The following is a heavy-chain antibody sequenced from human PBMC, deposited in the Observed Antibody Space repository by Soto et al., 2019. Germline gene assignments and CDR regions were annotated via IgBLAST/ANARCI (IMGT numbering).Heavy chain of an antibody. CDR2: ISSSGSTI. J-gene: IGHJ1*01. D-gene: IGHD6-19*01. CDR3: ARDRRSGWYPEYFQH. CDR1: GFTFSSYE. Sequence: PGGSLRLSCAASGFTFSSYEMNWVRQAPGKGLEWVSYISSSGSTIYYADSVKGRFTISRDNAKNSLYLQMNSLRAEDTAVYYCARDRRSGWYPEYFQHWGQGTLVTVSS. V-gene: IGHV3-48*03.